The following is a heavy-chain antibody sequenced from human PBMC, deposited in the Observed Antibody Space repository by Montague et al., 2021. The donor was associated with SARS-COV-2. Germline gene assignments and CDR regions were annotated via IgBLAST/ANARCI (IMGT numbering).Heavy chain of an antibody. D-gene: IGHD6-19*01. CDR3: ARQDTSGWLTFDY. V-gene: IGHV6-1*01. J-gene: IGHJ4*02. CDR2: YN. Sequence: YNDYALSVKRRLNIQPDSAKNQFSLQLTSVTPEDTAIYYCARQDTSGWLTFDYWGQGILVTVSS.